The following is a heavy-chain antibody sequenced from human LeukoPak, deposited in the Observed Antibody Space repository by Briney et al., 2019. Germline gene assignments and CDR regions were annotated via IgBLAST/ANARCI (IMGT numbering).Heavy chain of an antibody. CDR2: MNPNSGNT. Sequence: ASVKVSCKASGYTFTSYDINWVRQATGPGLEWMGWMNPNSGNTGYAQQFQGKVTMTRNTSISTASMELSSLRAEDTAVYYCALIAAAGLHKDYYYYYMDVWGKGTTVTVSS. J-gene: IGHJ6*03. CDR3: ALIAAAGLHKDYYYYYMDV. D-gene: IGHD6-13*01. V-gene: IGHV1-8*01. CDR1: GYTFTSYD.